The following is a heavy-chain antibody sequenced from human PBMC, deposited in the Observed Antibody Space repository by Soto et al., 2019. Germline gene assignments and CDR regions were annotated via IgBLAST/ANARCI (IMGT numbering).Heavy chain of an antibody. Sequence: SATLSLTCTISGVSILSYSCRWIRQPPGKGLEYIGYIYYSGSTNYNPSLKSRVTISVDMSREQFSLKLTSVTAADTAVYYCARGHNLGGSTFDIWGQGISVTVSS. J-gene: IGHJ3*02. D-gene: IGHD3-16*01. V-gene: IGHV4-59*01. CDR1: GVSILSYS. CDR2: IYYSGST. CDR3: ARGHNLGGSTFDI.